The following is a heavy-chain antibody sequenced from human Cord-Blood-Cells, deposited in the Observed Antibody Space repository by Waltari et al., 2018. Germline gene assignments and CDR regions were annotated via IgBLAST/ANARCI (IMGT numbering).Heavy chain of an antibody. V-gene: IGHV4-38-2*01. CDR1: GYSISSGYY. CDR3: AGYSGGFDY. D-gene: IGHD3-16*01. J-gene: IGHJ4*02. Sequence: QVQLQESGPGLVKPSETLSLTCAVSGYSISSGYYWGWIRQPPGKGLEWIGSIYHSGSTHYTPALQRRVTISVDPSKTPFGLKLSSVTAADTAVYYCAGYSGGFDYWGQGTLVTVSS. CDR2: IYHSGST.